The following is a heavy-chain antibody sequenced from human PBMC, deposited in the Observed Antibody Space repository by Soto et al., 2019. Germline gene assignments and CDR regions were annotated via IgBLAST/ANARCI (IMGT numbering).Heavy chain of an antibody. CDR3: ARRARADYYYMDV. V-gene: IGHV3-64*01. CDR1: GFTFSSDA. Sequence: VQMVESGGGLAQPVGCLRRSCAASGFTFSSDAMDWVRQAQGKGLEYVSGIGSNGIGTYYASSVKGRFTISRDNSRDTVYLQIDSLRPEDMAVYYCARRARADYYYMDVWGKGTTVTVS. J-gene: IGHJ6*03. CDR2: IGSNGIGT.